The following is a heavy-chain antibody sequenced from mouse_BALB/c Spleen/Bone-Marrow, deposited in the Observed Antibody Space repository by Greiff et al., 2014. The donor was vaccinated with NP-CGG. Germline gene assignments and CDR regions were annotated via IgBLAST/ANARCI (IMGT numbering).Heavy chain of an antibody. V-gene: IGHV1S81*02. Sequence: QVQLQQSGAELVKPGASVKLSCKASGYSFTNYYMYWVKRRPGQGLEWIGEINPSNGGTNFNEKFKNKATLTVDKSSSTAYMQLSSLTSEDSAVYYCTRSNYGYWYFDVWGAGTTVTVPS. CDR3: TRSNYGYWYFDV. J-gene: IGHJ1*01. CDR1: GYSFTNYY. CDR2: INPSNGGT. D-gene: IGHD1-1*01.